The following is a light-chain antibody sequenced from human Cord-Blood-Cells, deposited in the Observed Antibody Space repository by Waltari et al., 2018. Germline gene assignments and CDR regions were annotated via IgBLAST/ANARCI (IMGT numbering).Light chain of an antibody. V-gene: IGKV1-5*01. Sequence: DIQMTQSPSTLSASVGDRVTITCRASQSISSWLAWYQQKPGKAPKLLIYDASSLESGVPSRVSGSGSGTECTLSISSLQPDDFATYYCQQYNSYSRTFGQGTKVEIK. CDR2: DAS. J-gene: IGKJ1*01. CDR3: QQYNSYSRT. CDR1: QSISSW.